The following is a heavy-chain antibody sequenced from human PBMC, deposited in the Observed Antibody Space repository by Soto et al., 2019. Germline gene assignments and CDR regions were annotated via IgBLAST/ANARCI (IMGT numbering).Heavy chain of an antibody. Sequence: SVKVSCKASGGTFSSYAISWVRQAPGQGLEWMGGIIPIFGTANYTQKFQGRVTITADESTSTAYMELSSLRSEDTAVYYCARLGRDGYNFRFPYWGQGXQVTVYS. V-gene: IGHV1-69*13. CDR2: IIPIFGTA. D-gene: IGHD5-12*01. CDR1: GGTFSSYA. J-gene: IGHJ4*02. CDR3: ARLGRDGYNFRFPY.